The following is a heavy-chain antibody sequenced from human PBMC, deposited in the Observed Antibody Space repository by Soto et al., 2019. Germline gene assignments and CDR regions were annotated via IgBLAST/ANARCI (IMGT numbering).Heavy chain of an antibody. D-gene: IGHD2-21*02. CDR3: ARDHPGVRGRNSLGP. J-gene: IGHJ5*02. Sequence: SETLSLTCTVSGGSISSGGYYWSWIRQHPGKGLEWIGYIYYSGSTYYNPSLKSRVTISVDTSKNQFSLKLSSVTAADTAVYYCARDHPGVRGRNSLGPWGQGTLLTV. CDR2: IYYSGST. V-gene: IGHV4-31*03. CDR1: GGSISSGGYY.